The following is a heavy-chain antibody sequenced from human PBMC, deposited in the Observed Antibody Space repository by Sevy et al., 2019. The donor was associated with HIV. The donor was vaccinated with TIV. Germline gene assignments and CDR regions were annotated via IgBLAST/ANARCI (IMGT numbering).Heavy chain of an antibody. D-gene: IGHD2-15*01. J-gene: IGHJ2*01. Sequence: GGSLRLSCAASGFTFSRYGMHWVRQSPGKGLEWVAFIRCDGSNKYFADTVKGRFTISRDNSDNTVFLQMNSLRAEDSAVYYSASGLAYWYFDLWGRGTLVTVSS. CDR1: GFTFSRYG. CDR2: IRCDGSNK. CDR3: ASGLAYWYFDL. V-gene: IGHV3-30*02.